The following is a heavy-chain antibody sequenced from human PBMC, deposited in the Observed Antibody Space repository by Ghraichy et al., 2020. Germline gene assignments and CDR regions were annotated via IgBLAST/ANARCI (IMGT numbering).Heavy chain of an antibody. V-gene: IGHV4-30-2*01. J-gene: IGHJ3*02. CDR1: GASISSADCS. D-gene: IGHD2-2*01. Sequence: SETLSLTCAVSGASISSADCSWTWIRQPPGKALEWIGYIHQAESTFYNPSLKSRVTISADRSKNQFSLNLSSVTAADTAVYYCARPYQMLMNDAFDIWGRGTMVNISS. CDR3: ARPYQMLMNDAFDI. CDR2: IHQAEST.